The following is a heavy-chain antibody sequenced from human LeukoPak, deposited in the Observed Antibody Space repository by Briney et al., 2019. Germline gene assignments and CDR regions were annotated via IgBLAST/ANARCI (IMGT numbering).Heavy chain of an antibody. D-gene: IGHD1-26*01. CDR2: IHHSGST. Sequence: PSETLSLTCTVSDYSITSGYYWDWIRQPPGKGLEWIGSIHHSGSTDYNPSLKSRVIISVDTSKSQFSLNMRSVTAADTALYYCARRSGCYKVADYFDYWGQGTQVTVSS. V-gene: IGHV4-38-2*02. J-gene: IGHJ4*02. CDR3: ARRSGCYKVADYFDY. CDR1: DYSITSGYY.